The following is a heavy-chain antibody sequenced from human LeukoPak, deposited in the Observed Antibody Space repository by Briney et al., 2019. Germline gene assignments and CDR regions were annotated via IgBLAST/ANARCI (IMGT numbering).Heavy chain of an antibody. Sequence: PGGSLRLSCAASGLIVSSNYMNWVRQAPGKGLEWVSYISGNGATRYYADSVKGRFTISRDNAKNSLYLQMNSLRAEDTATYYCVREGESGIFYFDYWGQGTLVTVSS. D-gene: IGHD2-15*01. CDR3: VREGESGIFYFDY. CDR1: GLIVSSNY. J-gene: IGHJ4*02. CDR2: ISGNGATR. V-gene: IGHV3-48*03.